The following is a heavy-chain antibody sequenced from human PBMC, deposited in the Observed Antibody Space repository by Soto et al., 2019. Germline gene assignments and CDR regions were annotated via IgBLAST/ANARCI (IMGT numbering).Heavy chain of an antibody. V-gene: IGHV3-30-3*01. CDR3: ASQGLRGLGLFLHY. D-gene: IGHD3-10*01. CDR1: GFTFSSYA. CDR2: ISYDGSNK. Sequence: QVQLVESGGGVVQPGRSVRLSCAASGFTFSSYAMHWVRQAPGKGLEWVAIISYDGSNKYYADSLKGRFTITRDNSKNTLYLQMNSLRPEDTAVYFCASQGLRGLGLFLHYWGQGTLVTVSS. J-gene: IGHJ4*02.